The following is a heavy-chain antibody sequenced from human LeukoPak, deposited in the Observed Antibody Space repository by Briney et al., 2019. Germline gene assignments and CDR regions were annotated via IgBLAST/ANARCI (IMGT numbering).Heavy chain of an antibody. CDR2: INPNSGGT. CDR3: ARDQLAHHAFDI. CDR1: GYTFTSYG. D-gene: IGHD5-24*01. Sequence: ASVKVSCKASGYTFTSYGINWVRQAPGQVLEWMGWINPNSGGTNYAQKFQGRVTMTRDTSISTAYMELSRLRSDDTAVYYCARDQLAHHAFDIWGQGTMVTVSS. J-gene: IGHJ3*02. V-gene: IGHV1-2*02.